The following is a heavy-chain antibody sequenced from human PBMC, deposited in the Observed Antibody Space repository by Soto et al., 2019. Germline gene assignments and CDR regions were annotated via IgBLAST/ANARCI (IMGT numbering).Heavy chain of an antibody. J-gene: IGHJ6*02. CDR1: GGSISGYY. CDR3: ARDLWGYCGTDCYPLDV. CDR2: MYNTGST. D-gene: IGHD2-21*02. V-gene: IGHV4-59*01. Sequence: SKTLSLTCTFSGGSISGYYWSWIRQPPGKGLEWIGYMYNTGSTVYNPSFKSRVTISVDTSKNQFSLKLNSVTAADTAVYYCARDLWGYCGTDCYPLDVWGQGTTVTVSS.